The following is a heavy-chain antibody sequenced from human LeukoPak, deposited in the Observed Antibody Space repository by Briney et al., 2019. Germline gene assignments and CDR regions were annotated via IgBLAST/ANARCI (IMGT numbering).Heavy chain of an antibody. Sequence: ASVKVSCKASGYILTDYYMHWVRQAPGLGLEWMGWINPNSGDTNYAQKFQGRVTMTRDTSISTAYMELSRLRSDDTAVYYCARDRGGDILTGYGWGQGTLVTVSS. CDR1: GYILTDYY. J-gene: IGHJ4*02. V-gene: IGHV1-2*02. CDR3: ARDRGGDILTGYG. CDR2: INPNSGDT. D-gene: IGHD3-9*01.